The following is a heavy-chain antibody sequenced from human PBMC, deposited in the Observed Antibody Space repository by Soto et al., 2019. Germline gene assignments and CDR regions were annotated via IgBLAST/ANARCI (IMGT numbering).Heavy chain of an antibody. J-gene: IGHJ4*02. D-gene: IGHD3-10*01. CDR2: IYHTGTT. CDR3: ARLPYYYGWYFFDI. CDR1: GGPLSPYC. V-gene: IGHV4-59*08. Sequence: SETLSLTCNVSGGPLSPYCWSWIRQPPGKGLEWIGHIYHTGTTKYNPSFESRVTMSLDTSKSHVSLKLDSVTATDTAVYYCARLPYYYGWYFFDIWGQGSLVTVSS.